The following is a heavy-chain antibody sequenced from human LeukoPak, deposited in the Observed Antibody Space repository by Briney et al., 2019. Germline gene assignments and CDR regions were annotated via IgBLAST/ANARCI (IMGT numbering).Heavy chain of an antibody. CDR3: ASQYSYSGSYYSFDY. J-gene: IGHJ4*02. D-gene: IGHD1-26*01. CDR2: ISSSSTSK. Sequence: AGGSLRLSCAVSGFIFSSYSMNWVRQAPGKGLEWVSHISSSSTSKYYADSVKGRFTISRDNAKNSLYLQMNSLRAEDTALYYCASQYSYSGSYYSFDYWGQGTLVTVSS. CDR1: GFIFSSYS. V-gene: IGHV3-48*04.